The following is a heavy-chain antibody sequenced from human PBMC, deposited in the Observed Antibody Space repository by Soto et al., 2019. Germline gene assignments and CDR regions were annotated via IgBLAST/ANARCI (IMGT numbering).Heavy chain of an antibody. CDR2: ISSSSSYI. V-gene: IGHV3-21*01. CDR1: GFTFSSYS. Sequence: KPGGSLRLSCAASGFTFSSYSMNWVRQAPGKGLEWVSSISSSSSYIYYADSVKGRFTISRDNAKNSLYLPMNSLRAEDTAVDYCARMASIAGMDVWGQGTTVTVSS. D-gene: IGHD6-6*01. J-gene: IGHJ6*02. CDR3: ARMASIAGMDV.